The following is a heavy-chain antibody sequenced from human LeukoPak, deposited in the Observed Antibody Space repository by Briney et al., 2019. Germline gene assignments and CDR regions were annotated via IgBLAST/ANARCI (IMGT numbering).Heavy chain of an antibody. D-gene: IGHD3-16*01. Sequence: PGGSLRPSCVASGFTFSSFAMSWVRQAPGKGLEWVAGIPSSGPITYYADSVKGRFTISRDNSKNTLYLQMNSLTAEDTGVYYCANRVAQHDSWGQGTLVTVSS. CDR2: IPSSGPIT. CDR3: ANRVAQHDS. CDR1: GFTFSSFA. J-gene: IGHJ5*02. V-gene: IGHV3-23*01.